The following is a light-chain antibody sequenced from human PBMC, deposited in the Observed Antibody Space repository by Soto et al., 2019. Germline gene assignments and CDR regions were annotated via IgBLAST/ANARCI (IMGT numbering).Light chain of an antibody. CDR2: AAS. CDR1: QSVSSN. J-gene: IGKJ1*01. V-gene: IGKV3-15*01. CDR3: QQYYRWPQT. Sequence: EIVLTQSPGTLSVSPGDRVTLSCRASQSVSSNLAWYQQKPGQAPRLLIYAASTRATGIPARFSGSGSGTEFTPTISSLQSEDFAVYYCQQYYRWPQTFGQGTKVDIK.